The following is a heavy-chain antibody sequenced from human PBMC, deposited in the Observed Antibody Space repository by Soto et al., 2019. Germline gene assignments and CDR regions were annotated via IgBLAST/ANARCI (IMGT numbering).Heavy chain of an antibody. Sequence: QVQLVQSGAEVKKPGSSVKVSCKASGGTFSSYAISWVRQAPGQGLEWMGGIIPIFGTADYAQKCQGRVTINADAFPNTAYMEVSSLSSEDTDVDYCATTRNYHDCRYYYGMDVWGQGNTVTVSS. CDR2: IIPIFGTA. CDR1: GGTFSSYA. J-gene: IGHJ6*02. CDR3: ATTRNYHDCRYYYGMDV. D-gene: IGHD1-7*01. V-gene: IGHV1-69*12.